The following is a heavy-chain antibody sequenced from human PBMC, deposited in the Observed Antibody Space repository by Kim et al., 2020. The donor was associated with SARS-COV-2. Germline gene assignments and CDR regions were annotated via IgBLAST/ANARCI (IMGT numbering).Heavy chain of an antibody. CDR3: ARPSSRFGDYAL. D-gene: IGHD3-10*01. J-gene: IGHJ4*02. Sequence: SETLSLTCTVSGGSISTAFYWGWIRQPPGKGLEWIGSVYYTGDTYYSPSLKGRVTIYVDTSKNQFSLYVNSVTAADTAMYYCARPSSRFGDYALWGQGTL. CDR2: VYYTGDT. V-gene: IGHV4-39*01. CDR1: GGSISTAFY.